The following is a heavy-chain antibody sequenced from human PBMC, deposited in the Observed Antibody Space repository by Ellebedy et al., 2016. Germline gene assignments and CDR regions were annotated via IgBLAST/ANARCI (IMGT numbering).Heavy chain of an antibody. J-gene: IGHJ4*02. CDR1: GGTFSSYA. Sequence: ASVKVSCKASGGTFSSYAISWVRQAPGQGLEWMGRIIPILGIANYAQKFQGRVTITADKSTSTAYMELSSLRSEDTAVYYCARDRGYCSSTSCYAHNYWGQGTLVTVSS. CDR3: ARDRGYCSSTSCYAHNY. D-gene: IGHD2-2*01. V-gene: IGHV1-69*04. CDR2: IIPILGIA.